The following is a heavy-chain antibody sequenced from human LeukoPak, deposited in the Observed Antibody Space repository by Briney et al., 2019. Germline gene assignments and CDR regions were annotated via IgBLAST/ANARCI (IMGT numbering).Heavy chain of an antibody. V-gene: IGHV4-59*08. D-gene: IGHD2-2*02. J-gene: IGHJ4*02. CDR3: VRYCSSTTCYTRAVDY. CDR1: GGSISSYY. Sequence: PSETLSLTCTVSGGSISSYYWSWIRQPPGKGLEWIGYIYYSGSAYYNPSLKSRVTISVDTSKNQFSLKLSSVTAADTAVYYCVRYCSSTTCYTRAVDYWGQGTLVTVSS. CDR2: IYYSGSA.